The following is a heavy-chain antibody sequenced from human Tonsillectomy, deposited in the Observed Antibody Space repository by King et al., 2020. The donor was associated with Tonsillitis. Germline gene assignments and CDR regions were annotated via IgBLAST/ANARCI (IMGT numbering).Heavy chain of an antibody. J-gene: IGHJ4*02. Sequence: QLVQSGGALVQPGRSLRLSCAASGFSFDDYAMHWVRQAPGKGLEWVSGIRWNSGTIGYADSVKGRFTISRDNAKNFLYLQMNSLRAEDTALYYCTKDPDYYDSSTSWGQGTLVTVSS. CDR2: IRWNSGTI. D-gene: IGHD3-22*01. V-gene: IGHV3-9*01. CDR3: TKDPDYYDSSTS. CDR1: GFSFDDYA.